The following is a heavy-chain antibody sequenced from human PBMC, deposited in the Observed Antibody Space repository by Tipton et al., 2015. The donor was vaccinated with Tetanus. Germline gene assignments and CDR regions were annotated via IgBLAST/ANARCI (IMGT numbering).Heavy chain of an antibody. CDR3: AKDSVAGGVANFDY. Sequence: GSLRLSCAVSGFVFSSYTMNWVRRAPGKGLEWVASISSTSSYIYYADSVKGRFIISRDNAKNFLYLQMNSLRPEDTALYYCAKDSVAGGVANFDYWGQGTLVTVSS. CDR2: ISSTSSYI. D-gene: IGHD2-15*01. CDR1: GFVFSSYT. J-gene: IGHJ4*02. V-gene: IGHV3-21*04.